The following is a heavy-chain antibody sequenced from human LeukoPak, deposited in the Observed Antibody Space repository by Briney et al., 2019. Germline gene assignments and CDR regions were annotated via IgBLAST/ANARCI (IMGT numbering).Heavy chain of an antibody. CDR3: ARHNIRGVTHWSDP. Sequence: ASETLSLTCRVSSGSISSSSYYWGWIRQPPGKGLEWIGIINHSGRTYYKPSLKSRITISVDTSNNQFSLKLNSVTAADTAVYFCARHNIRGVTHWSDPWGQGTQVTVSS. CDR2: INHSGRT. J-gene: IGHJ5*02. D-gene: IGHD3-10*01. CDR1: SGSISSSSYY. V-gene: IGHV4-39*01.